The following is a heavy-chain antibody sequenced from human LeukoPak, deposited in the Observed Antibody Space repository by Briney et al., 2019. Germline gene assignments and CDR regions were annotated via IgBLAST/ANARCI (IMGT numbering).Heavy chain of an antibody. D-gene: IGHD4-17*01. V-gene: IGHV4-59*01. J-gene: IGHJ4*02. CDR3: ARERAVTTYYYFDY. CDR1: GGSISSYY. CDR2: IYYSGST. Sequence: SETLSLTCTVSGGSISSYYWSWIRQPPGTGLEWIGYIYYSGSTNYNPSLKSRVTISVDTSKNQFSLKLRSVTAADTAVYYCARERAVTTYYYFDYWGQGTLVTVSS.